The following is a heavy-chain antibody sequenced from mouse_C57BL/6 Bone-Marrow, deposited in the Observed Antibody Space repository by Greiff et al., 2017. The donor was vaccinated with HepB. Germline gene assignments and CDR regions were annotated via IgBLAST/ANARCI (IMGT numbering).Heavy chain of an antibody. CDR2: INPYNGDT. CDR3: ARYLWPYYYAMDY. Sequence: EVKLMESGPELVKPGDSVKISCKASGYSFTGYFMNWVMQSHGKSLEWIGRINPYNGDTFYNQKFKGKATLTVDKSSSTAHMELRSLTSEDSAVYYCARYLWPYYYAMDYWGQGTSVTVSS. CDR1: GYSFTGYF. V-gene: IGHV1-20*01. D-gene: IGHD1-1*02. J-gene: IGHJ4*01.